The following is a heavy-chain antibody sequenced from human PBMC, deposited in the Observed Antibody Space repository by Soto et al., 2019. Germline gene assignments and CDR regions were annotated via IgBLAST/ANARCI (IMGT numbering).Heavy chain of an antibody. J-gene: IGHJ4*02. Sequence: QVQLVESGGGVVQPGRSLRLSCAASGFTFSSYAMHWVRQAPGKGLEWVAVISYDGSNKYYADSVKGRFTISRDNSKNTLYLQMNSVRAEDTAVYSCASDRGGKTGFDYWGQGTLVTVSS. CDR1: GFTFSSYA. D-gene: IGHD2-15*01. CDR3: ASDRGGKTGFDY. V-gene: IGHV3-30-3*01. CDR2: ISYDGSNK.